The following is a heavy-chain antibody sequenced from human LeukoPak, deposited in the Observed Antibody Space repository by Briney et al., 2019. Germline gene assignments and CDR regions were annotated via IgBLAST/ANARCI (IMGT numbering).Heavy chain of an antibody. D-gene: IGHD3-9*01. CDR1: GYTFTSYG. CDR2: ISAYNGNT. J-gene: IGHJ5*02. Sequence: ASVKVSCKASGYTFTSYGISWVRQAPGQGLEWMGWISAYNGNTNYAQKLQGRVTMTTDTSTSTAYMELSSLRSEDTAVYYCARKSGYDILTGYQNYNWFDPWGQGTLVTVSS. V-gene: IGHV1-18*01. CDR3: ARKSGYDILTGYQNYNWFDP.